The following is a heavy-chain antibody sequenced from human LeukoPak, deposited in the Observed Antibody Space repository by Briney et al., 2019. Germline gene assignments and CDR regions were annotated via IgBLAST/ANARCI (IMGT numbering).Heavy chain of an antibody. CDR2: ISGAGP. CDR1: GFTFSNYA. V-gene: IGHV3-23*01. Sequence: GGSLRLSCAASGFTFSNYALTWVRKAPGRGLEWVSSISGAGPYYADSVKGRFSISRDNYKNTLYLQMSSLRAEDTAVYYCARDPNGNYVGAFDFQRWGQGTLVTVSS. J-gene: IGHJ1*01. D-gene: IGHD4-17*01. CDR3: ARDPNGNYVGAFDFQR.